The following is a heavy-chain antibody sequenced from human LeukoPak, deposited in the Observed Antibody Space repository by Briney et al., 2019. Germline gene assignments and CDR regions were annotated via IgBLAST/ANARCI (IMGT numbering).Heavy chain of an antibody. J-gene: IGHJ2*01. CDR2: ISSSGSTI. CDR3: ASCHPLVWYFDL. CDR1: GFTFSDYY. Sequence: GGSLRLSCAASGFTFSDYYMSWIRQAPGKGLEWVSYISSSGSTIYYADSVKGRFTISRDNAKNSLYLQMNSLRAEDTAVYYCASCHPLVWYFDLWGRGTLVTVSS. V-gene: IGHV3-11*01. D-gene: IGHD2-15*01.